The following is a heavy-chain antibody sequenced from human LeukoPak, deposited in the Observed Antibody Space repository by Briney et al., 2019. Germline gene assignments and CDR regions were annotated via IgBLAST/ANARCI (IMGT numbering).Heavy chain of an antibody. CDR2: IWYDGSNK. Sequence: GRYLRLSCAATGVTFSSYCMHWVRQAPGKGLEWVAVIWYDGSNKYYADSVKGRFTISRDNSKNTLYLQMNSLRAEDTAVYYCVRDLGGRSGHWGQGTLVTVSS. CDR3: VRDLGGRSGH. CDR1: GVTFSSYC. D-gene: IGHD1-26*01. V-gene: IGHV3-33*01. J-gene: IGHJ4*02.